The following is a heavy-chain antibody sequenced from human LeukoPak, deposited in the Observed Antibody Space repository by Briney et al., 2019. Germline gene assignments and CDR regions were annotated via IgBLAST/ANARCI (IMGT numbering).Heavy chain of an antibody. D-gene: IGHD3-22*01. J-gene: IGHJ3*02. CDR2: IQSDGSTT. Sequence: GGSLRLSCAASGFTFGSNWMHWVRQAPGKGLVWVSRIQSDGSTTSYADSVKGRFTISRDNTKSTLYLQMNSLRAEDTAVYYCARDGYYYNNSGYYAFDIWGQGTMVTVSS. V-gene: IGHV3-74*01. CDR1: GFTFGSNW. CDR3: ARDGYYYNNSGYYAFDI.